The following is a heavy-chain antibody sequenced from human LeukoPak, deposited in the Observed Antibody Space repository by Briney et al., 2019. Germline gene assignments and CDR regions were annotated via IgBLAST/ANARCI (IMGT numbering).Heavy chain of an antibody. CDR3: ASSYYSSVLLWFGELD. CDR1: GVSISSSSYY. CDR2: IYYSGST. J-gene: IGHJ4*02. Sequence: SETLSLTCTVSGVSISSSSYYWGWIRQPPGKGLEWIGSIYYSGSTYYNPSLKSRVTISVDTSKNQFSLKLSSVTAADTAVYYCASSYYSSVLLWFGELDWGQGTLVTVSS. D-gene: IGHD3-10*01. V-gene: IGHV4-39*07.